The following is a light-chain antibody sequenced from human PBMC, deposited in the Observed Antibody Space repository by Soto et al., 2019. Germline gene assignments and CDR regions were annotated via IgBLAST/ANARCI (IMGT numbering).Light chain of an antibody. CDR2: EVT. CDR1: SSDIGTYNL. J-gene: IGLJ3*02. V-gene: IGLV2-23*02. CDR3: CSYAGSTTVV. Sequence: QSALTQPASVSGSPGQSITISCTGTSSDIGTYNLVSWYQQHPGKAPKLMIYEVTKRPSGVSNRFSASKSDNTASLTISGRQAEDEADYYCCSYAGSTTVVFGGGTKLTVL.